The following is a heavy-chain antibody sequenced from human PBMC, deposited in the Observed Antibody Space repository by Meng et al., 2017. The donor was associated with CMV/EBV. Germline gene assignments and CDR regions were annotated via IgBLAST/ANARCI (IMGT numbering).Heavy chain of an antibody. D-gene: IGHD1-26*01. CDR2: IIPIFGTA. CDR1: GGTFSSYA. V-gene: IGHV1-69*05. J-gene: IGHJ3*02. Sequence: KISCQASGGTFSSYAISWVRQAPGQGLEWMGGIIPIFGTANYAQKFQGRVTITTDESTSTAYMELSSLRSEDTAVYYCASTVPLLRKWELQGGDAFDIWGQGTMVTVSS. CDR3: ASTVPLLRKWELQGGDAFDI.